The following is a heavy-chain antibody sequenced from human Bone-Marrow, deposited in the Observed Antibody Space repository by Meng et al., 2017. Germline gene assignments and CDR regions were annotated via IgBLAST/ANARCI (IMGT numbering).Heavy chain of an antibody. D-gene: IGHD6-19*01. CDR3: ARVPYSSGWYPSYYFDY. V-gene: IGHV3-30*03. J-gene: IGHJ4*02. CDR2: ISYDGSNK. Sequence: GESLKISCAASGFTFSSYSMNWVRQAPGKGLEWVAVISYDGSNKYYADSVKGRFTISRDNSKNTLYLQMNSLRAEDTAVYYCARVPYSSGWYPSYYFDYWGQGTLVTVSS. CDR1: GFTFSSYS.